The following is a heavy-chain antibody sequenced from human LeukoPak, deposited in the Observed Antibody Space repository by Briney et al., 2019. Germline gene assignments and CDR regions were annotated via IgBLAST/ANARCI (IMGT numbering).Heavy chain of an antibody. Sequence: SETLSLTCTVSGGSISSYYWSWIRQPPGKGLEWIGYIYYSGSTNYNPSLKSRVTISVDTSKNQFSLKLSSVTAADTAVDYCARHVHSYGYVWGFDYWGQGTLVTVSS. CDR3: ARHVHSYGYVWGFDY. CDR1: GGSISSYY. J-gene: IGHJ4*02. CDR2: IYYSGST. V-gene: IGHV4-59*08. D-gene: IGHD5-18*01.